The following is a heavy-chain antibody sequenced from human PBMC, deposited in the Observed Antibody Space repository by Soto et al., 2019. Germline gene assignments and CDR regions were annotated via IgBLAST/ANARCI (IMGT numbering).Heavy chain of an antibody. V-gene: IGHV1-18*04. Sequence: ASSKVSCKASGYTFTSYGISWVRQAPGQGLEWMGWISAYNGNTNYAQKLQGRVTMTTDTSTSTAYMELRSLRSDDTAVYYCARRIDSGYDWDNWFDPWGQGTLVTVSS. CDR3: ARRIDSGYDWDNWFDP. CDR1: GYTFTSYG. D-gene: IGHD5-12*01. CDR2: ISAYNGNT. J-gene: IGHJ5*02.